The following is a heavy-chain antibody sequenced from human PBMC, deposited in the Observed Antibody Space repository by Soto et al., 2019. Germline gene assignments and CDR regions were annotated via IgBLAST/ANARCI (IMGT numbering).Heavy chain of an antibody. CDR1: GFTFSSNW. CDR2: LNSDGTSA. CDR3: ARGPSGWYGFDY. D-gene: IGHD6-19*01. J-gene: IGHJ4*02. V-gene: IGHV3-74*01. Sequence: EVQLVESGGGLVQRGGSLRLSCAGSGFTFSSNWMHWVRQDPGKGLVWVSRLNSDGTSASYADSVKGRFTISRDNAKNTLFLQMNSLTAEDTALYYCARGPSGWYGFDYWGQGTLVTVSS.